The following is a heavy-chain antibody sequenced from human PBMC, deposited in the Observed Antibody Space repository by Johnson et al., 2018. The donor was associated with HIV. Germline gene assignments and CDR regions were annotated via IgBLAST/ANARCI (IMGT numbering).Heavy chain of an antibody. CDR2: INWNGGST. V-gene: IGHV3-20*04. J-gene: IGHJ3*02. CDR3: ARACRDGYTCDAFDI. CDR1: GFTFSNAW. Sequence: VQLVESGVGLVKPGGSLRLSCAASGFTFSNAWMSWVRQAPGKGLEWVSGINWNGGSTGYADSVKGRFTISRDNAKNSLYLQMNSLRAEDTAVYYCARACRDGYTCDAFDIWGQGTMVTVSS. D-gene: IGHD5-24*01.